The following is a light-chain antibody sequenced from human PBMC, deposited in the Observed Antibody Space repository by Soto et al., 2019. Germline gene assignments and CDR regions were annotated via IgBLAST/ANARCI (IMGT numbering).Light chain of an antibody. J-gene: IGKJ4*01. CDR1: QSVSSSY. V-gene: IGKV3-20*01. Sequence: DIVLTQSQGTLSLSPGERAALSCRASQSVSSSYLAWYQQKPGQAPRLLIYGASNGATGIPDRFSGSGSGTDFTLTISRLEPEDFAVYYCQQYDNSPLTFGGGTKVDIK. CDR2: GAS. CDR3: QQYDNSPLT.